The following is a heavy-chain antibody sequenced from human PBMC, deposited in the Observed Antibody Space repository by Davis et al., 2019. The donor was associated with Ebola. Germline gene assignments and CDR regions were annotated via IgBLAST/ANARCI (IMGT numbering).Heavy chain of an antibody. D-gene: IGHD4-17*01. CDR2: IKQDGSEK. J-gene: IGHJ4*02. Sequence: GGSLRLSCAASGFTFSSYEMNWVRQAPGKGLEWVANIKQDGSEKYYVDSVKGRFTISRDNAKNSLYLQMNSLRAEDTAVYYCARASTVWGQGTLVTVSS. V-gene: IGHV3-7*01. CDR3: ARASTV. CDR1: GFTFSSYE.